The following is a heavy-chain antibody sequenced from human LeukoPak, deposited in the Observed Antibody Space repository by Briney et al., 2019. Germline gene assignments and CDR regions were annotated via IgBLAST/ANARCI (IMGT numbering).Heavy chain of an antibody. Sequence: GGSLRLSCAASGFILSNFAMSWVRQAPGKGLEWVTAITDSGGDTYYADSVKGRFTISRDNSKNTLYLQMNSLRVEDTALYYCAKGSRSSRPYYFDYWGQGTLVTASS. CDR2: ITDSGGDT. V-gene: IGHV3-23*01. CDR1: GFILSNFA. J-gene: IGHJ4*02. CDR3: AKGSRSSRPYYFDY. D-gene: IGHD6-6*01.